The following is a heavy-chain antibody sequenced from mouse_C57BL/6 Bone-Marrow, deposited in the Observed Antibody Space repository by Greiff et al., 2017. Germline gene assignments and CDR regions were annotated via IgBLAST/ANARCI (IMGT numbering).Heavy chain of an antibody. CDR1: GYTFTSYG. J-gene: IGHJ4*01. Sequence: VQLQQSGAELARPGASVKLSCKASGYTFTSYGISWVKQSTGQGLEWIGEIYPRSGNTYYNEKCKGKATLTADQSSSTAYMELRSLTSEDAAVYVCARSGVWGRALYAMDDWGQGTSVTVSS. D-gene: IGHD2-13*01. CDR2: IYPRSGNT. CDR3: ARSGVWGRALYAMDD. V-gene: IGHV1-81*01.